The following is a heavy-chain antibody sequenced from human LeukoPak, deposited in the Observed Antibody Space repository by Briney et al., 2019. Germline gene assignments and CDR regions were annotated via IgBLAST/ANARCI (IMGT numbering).Heavy chain of an antibody. D-gene: IGHD3-9*01. J-gene: IGHJ4*02. CDR3: ATDIRYAFDY. V-gene: IGHV3-48*02. CDR2: IRTTAEGAKYA. CDR1: GFSFTDYP. Sequence: PGGSLRLSCATSGFSFTDYPMNWVRQAPGKGLEWISNIRTTAEGAKYAYYADSVKGRVPISRDDGKNTLYLHMNSLRDDDTVVYYCATDIRYAFDYWGQGILVTVSS.